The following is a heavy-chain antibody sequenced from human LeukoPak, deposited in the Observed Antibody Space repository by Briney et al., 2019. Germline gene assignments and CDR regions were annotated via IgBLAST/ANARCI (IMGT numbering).Heavy chain of an antibody. Sequence: GALRLSCAASGFTFSSYWMSWVRQAPGKGLEWVANIKQDGSEKYYVDSVKGRFTISRDNAKNSLYLQMNSLRAEDTAVYYCARDPASGWQQLVYFDYWGQGTLVTVSS. CDR3: ARDPASGWQQLVYFDY. CDR1: GFTFSSYW. V-gene: IGHV3-7*01. CDR2: IKQDGSEK. J-gene: IGHJ4*02. D-gene: IGHD6-13*01.